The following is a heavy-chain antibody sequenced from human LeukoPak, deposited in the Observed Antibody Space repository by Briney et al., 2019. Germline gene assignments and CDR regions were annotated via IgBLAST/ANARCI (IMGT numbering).Heavy chain of an antibody. D-gene: IGHD5-18*01. CDR1: GYTFTSYW. CDR2: IYPGDSDT. Sequence: GASVKVSCKASGYTFTSYWIGWVRQMPGKGLEWMGIIYPGDSDTRYSPSFQGQVTISADKSISTAYLQWSSLKASDTAMYYCARLGYSYGSSDYWGQGTLVTVSS. CDR3: ARLGYSYGSSDY. V-gene: IGHV5-51*01. J-gene: IGHJ4*02.